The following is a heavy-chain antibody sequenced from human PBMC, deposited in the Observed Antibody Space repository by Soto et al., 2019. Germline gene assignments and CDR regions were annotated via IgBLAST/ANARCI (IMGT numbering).Heavy chain of an antibody. Sequence: PGGSLRLSCAASELTVSNAWMTWVRQAPGKGPEWIGHIKSKSYGGTTEYAAPVNGRFIISRDDSRNTLSLQMNSLRAEDTAMYYCAKAWGFSSNWHLDYWGQGTLVTVSS. J-gene: IGHJ4*02. CDR3: AKAWGFSSNWHLDY. D-gene: IGHD6-13*01. V-gene: IGHV3-15*01. CDR2: IKSKSYGGTT. CDR1: ELTVSNAW.